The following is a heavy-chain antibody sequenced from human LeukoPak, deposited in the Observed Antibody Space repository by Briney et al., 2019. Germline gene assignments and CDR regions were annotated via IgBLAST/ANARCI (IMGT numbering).Heavy chain of an antibody. CDR1: GGSFSGYY. Sequence: PSETLSLTCAVYGGSFSGYYWSGIRQPPGKGLEWIGEINHSGSTNYNPSLKSRVTISVDTSKNQFSLKLSSVTAADTAVYYCASAYYGSYRDAFDIWGQGTMVTVSS. J-gene: IGHJ3*02. CDR2: INHSGST. V-gene: IGHV4-34*01. CDR3: ASAYYGSYRDAFDI. D-gene: IGHD3-10*01.